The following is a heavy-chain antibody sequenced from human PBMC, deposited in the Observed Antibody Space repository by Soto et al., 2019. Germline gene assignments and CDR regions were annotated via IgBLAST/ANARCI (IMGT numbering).Heavy chain of an antibody. V-gene: IGHV2-5*01. Sequence: QITLKESGPTLVKPTQPLTLTCTFSGFSLSTSGVGVGWIRQPPGKALEWLALIYWNGDKRYSPSLKSRLTIAKDTSKNQVVLNMTNMDPVDTATYFCARRPRYSNYVDYWGQGTLVTVSS. CDR3: ARRPRYSNYVDY. J-gene: IGHJ4*02. D-gene: IGHD4-4*01. CDR2: IYWNGDK. CDR1: GFSLSTSGVG.